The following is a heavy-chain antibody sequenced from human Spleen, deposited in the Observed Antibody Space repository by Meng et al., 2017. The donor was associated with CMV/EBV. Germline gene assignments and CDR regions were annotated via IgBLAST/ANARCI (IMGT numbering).Heavy chain of an antibody. Sequence: GGSLRLSCAASGFTFSSYEMNWVRQAPGKGLEWVSSISSSSSYIYYADSVKGRFTISRDNAKNSLYLQMNSLRAEDTAVYYCARDPVSSIVVVPAAIRGAFDIWGQGTMVTVSS. J-gene: IGHJ3*02. D-gene: IGHD2-2*01. V-gene: IGHV3-21*01. CDR2: ISSSSSYI. CDR3: ARDPVSSIVVVPAAIRGAFDI. CDR1: GFTFSSYE.